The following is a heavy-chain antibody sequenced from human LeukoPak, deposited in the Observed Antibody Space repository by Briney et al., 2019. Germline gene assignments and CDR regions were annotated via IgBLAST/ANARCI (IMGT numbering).Heavy chain of an antibody. CDR1: GGSISSYY. CDR2: IYYSGST. D-gene: IGHD3-3*01. V-gene: IGHV4-59*01. CDR3: ARADDLWGGFDF. Sequence: SETLSLTCTVSGGSISSYYWSWIRQPPGKGLEWIGYIYYSGSTNYNPSLKSRVSISVDTSKNQFSLKLSSVTAADTAVYYCARADDLWGGFDFWGQGTLVTVSS. J-gene: IGHJ4*02.